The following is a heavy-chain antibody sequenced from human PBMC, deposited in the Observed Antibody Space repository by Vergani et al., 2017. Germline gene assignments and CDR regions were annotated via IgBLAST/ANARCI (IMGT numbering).Heavy chain of an antibody. CDR3: AREPPLTGFFDY. Sequence: QVQLVQSGAEVGKPGASVKISCKASGSTFTAYYIHWVRQAPEQGLEWVGVISPDGFSTFYAQKFQGRVTITRDTSTSTVYVEVTSLRSDDTAGYYCAREPPLTGFFDYWGQGTLVTVSS. V-gene: IGHV1-46*03. CDR2: ISPDGFST. J-gene: IGHJ4*02. CDR1: GSTFTAYY. D-gene: IGHD3-9*01.